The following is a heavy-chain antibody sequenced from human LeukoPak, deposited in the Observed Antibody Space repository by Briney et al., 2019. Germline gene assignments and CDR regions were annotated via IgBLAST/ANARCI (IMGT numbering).Heavy chain of an antibody. CDR2: IYASGSS. Sequence: SETLSLTCSVSGGSISSYYWSWIRQPAGKGLEWIGRIYASGSSNYNPSLKSRVTVSVDTSKNQFSLKLSSVTAADTAVYYCARDSAQLWFVPDCRGQGTQVTVSS. J-gene: IGHJ4*02. CDR1: GGSISSYY. CDR3: ARDSAQLWFVPDC. D-gene: IGHD5-18*01. V-gene: IGHV4-4*07.